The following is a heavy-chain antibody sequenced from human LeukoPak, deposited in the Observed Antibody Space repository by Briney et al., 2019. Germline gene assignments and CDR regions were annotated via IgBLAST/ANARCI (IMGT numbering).Heavy chain of an antibody. Sequence: SETLSLTCTVSGGSISSSSYYWGWIRQPPGKGLEWVGRIYYSGSTNYNPSLKSRVTISVDTSKNQFSLKLSSVTAADTAVYYCARDGPNYYDSSGYYDNWFDPWGQGTLVTVSS. CDR1: GGSISSSSYY. V-gene: IGHV4-39*07. J-gene: IGHJ5*02. D-gene: IGHD3-22*01. CDR2: IYYSGST. CDR3: ARDGPNYYDSSGYYDNWFDP.